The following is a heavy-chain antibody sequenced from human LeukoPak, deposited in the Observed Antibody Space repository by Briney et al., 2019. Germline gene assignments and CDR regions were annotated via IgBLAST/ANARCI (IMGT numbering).Heavy chain of an antibody. J-gene: IGHJ4*02. D-gene: IGHD1-14*01. V-gene: IGHV4-39*01. Sequence: PSETLSLTCTVSGGSVRSSNYYWGWIRQPPGKGLEWIGSIYYSGSAYYNPSLKSRVTISVDTSKNHFSLKLSSVTAADTAVYYCARHAITAPPEDWGQGTLVTVSS. CDR2: IYYSGSA. CDR1: GGSVRSSNYY. CDR3: ARHAITAPPED.